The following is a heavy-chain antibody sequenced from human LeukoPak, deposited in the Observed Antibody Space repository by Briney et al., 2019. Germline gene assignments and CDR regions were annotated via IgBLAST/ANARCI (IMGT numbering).Heavy chain of an antibody. Sequence: QPGRSLRLSCAASGFTFSSYWMSWVRQAPGKGLEWVANIKQDGSEKYYVDSVKGRFTISRDNAKNSLYLQMNSLRDEDTAVYYCARVQLEAGRVFRRLGGGNAFDIWGQGTMVTVSS. CDR2: IKQDGSEK. CDR1: GFTFSSYW. CDR3: ARVQLEAGRVFRRLGGGNAFDI. D-gene: IGHD5-24*01. V-gene: IGHV3-7*01. J-gene: IGHJ3*02.